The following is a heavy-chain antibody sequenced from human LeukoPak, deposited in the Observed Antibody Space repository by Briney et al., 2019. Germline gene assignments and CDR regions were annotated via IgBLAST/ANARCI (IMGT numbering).Heavy chain of an antibody. J-gene: IGHJ1*01. V-gene: IGHV4-59*01. CDR1: GGSISNYY. CDR3: ARDSTSSAAYFQH. Sequence: SETLSLTRTVSGGSISNYYWSWIRQSPGKGLEWIGYIHYSGSTNYNPSLKSRVTISVDTSKNQFSLNLSSVTAADTAVYYCARDSTSSAAYFQHWGQGTLVTVSS. D-gene: IGHD2-2*01. CDR2: IHYSGST.